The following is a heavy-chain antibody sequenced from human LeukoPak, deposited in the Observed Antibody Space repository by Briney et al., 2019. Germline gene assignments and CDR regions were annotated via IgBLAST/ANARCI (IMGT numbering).Heavy chain of an antibody. Sequence: SVKASCKAVGYTFTTYDINRVRRAARHQVECMGWMKPNSGNTGYAQKFQGRVTITRNTSISTAYMELSSLRSEDTAVYYCARAAFTYSNIYYYYMDVWGKGTTVTVSS. CDR1: GYTFTTYD. CDR2: MKPNSGNT. V-gene: IGHV1-8*03. CDR3: ARAAFTYSNIYYYYMDV. J-gene: IGHJ6*03. D-gene: IGHD4-11*01.